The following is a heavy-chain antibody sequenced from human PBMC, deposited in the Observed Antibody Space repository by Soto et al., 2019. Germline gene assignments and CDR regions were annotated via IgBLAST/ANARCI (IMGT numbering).Heavy chain of an antibody. D-gene: IGHD1-26*01. Sequence: GASVKVSCKASGFTITSSAVQWVRQARGQRLEWIGWIVVGSGNTNYAQKFQERVTITRDMSTSTAYMELSSLRSEDTAVYYCAAAGELLRSYEYYAMDVRGHGTRCTVSS. CDR3: AAAGELLRSYEYYAMDV. J-gene: IGHJ6*02. CDR1: GFTITSSA. CDR2: IVVGSGNT. V-gene: IGHV1-58*01.